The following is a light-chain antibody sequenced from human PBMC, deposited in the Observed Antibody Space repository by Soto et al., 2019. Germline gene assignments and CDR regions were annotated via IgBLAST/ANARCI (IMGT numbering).Light chain of an antibody. J-gene: IGLJ2*01. CDR3: CSYGGSPRVV. CDR1: SSDVGSYNL. CDR2: EVS. Sequence: QSALTQPASVSGSPGQSITISCTGTSSDVGSYNLVSWYQQHPGKAPKLMLYEVSKRPSGVSNRFSGSKSGNTASLTVSGLQAEDEADDYCCSYGGSPRVVFGGGTTLTVL. V-gene: IGLV2-23*02.